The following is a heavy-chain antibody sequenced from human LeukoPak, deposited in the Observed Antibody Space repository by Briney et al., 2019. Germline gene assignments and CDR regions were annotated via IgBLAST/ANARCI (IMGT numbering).Heavy chain of an antibody. J-gene: IGHJ2*01. V-gene: IGHV4-34*01. CDR3: ARAVSSSWSYSYWYFDL. D-gene: IGHD6-13*01. CDR2: INHSGST. CDR1: GGSFSGHY. Sequence: SETLSLTCAVYGGSFSGHYWSWIRQPPGKGLEWIGEINHSGSTNYNPSLKSRVTMSVDTSKNQFSLKLSSVTAADTAVYYCARAVSSSWSYSYWYFDLWGRGTLVTVSS.